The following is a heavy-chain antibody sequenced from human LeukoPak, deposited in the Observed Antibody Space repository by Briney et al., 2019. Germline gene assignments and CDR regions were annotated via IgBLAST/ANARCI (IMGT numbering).Heavy chain of an antibody. CDR2: IRGKANSYAT. Sequence: GGSLRLSCAASGFTFSGSAMHWVRQASGKGLEWVGRIRGKANSYATAYAASVKGRFTISRNDSENTAYLQMNSLRTEDTAVYYCTQSRGGYNLVDYWGQGTLVTVSS. CDR1: GFTFSGSA. D-gene: IGHD5-24*01. V-gene: IGHV3-73*01. CDR3: TQSRGGYNLVDY. J-gene: IGHJ4*02.